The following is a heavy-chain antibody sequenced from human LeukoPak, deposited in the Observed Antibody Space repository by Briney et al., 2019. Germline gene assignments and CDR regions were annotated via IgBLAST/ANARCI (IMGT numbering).Heavy chain of an antibody. Sequence: ASVKVFCKASGYTFTSYYMHWVRQAPGQGLEWMGIINPSGGSTSYAQKFQGRVTMTRDTSTSTVYMELSSLRSEDTAVYYCARSPAAAAGDYWGQGTLVTVSS. D-gene: IGHD6-13*01. V-gene: IGHV1-46*01. J-gene: IGHJ4*02. CDR3: ARSPAAAAGDY. CDR1: GYTFTSYY. CDR2: INPSGGST.